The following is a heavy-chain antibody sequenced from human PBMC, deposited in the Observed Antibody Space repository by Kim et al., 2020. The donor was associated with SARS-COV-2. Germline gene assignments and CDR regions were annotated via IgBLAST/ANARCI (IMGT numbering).Heavy chain of an antibody. Sequence: ASVKVSCKASGYTFTSYGISWVRQAPGQGLEWMGWISAYNGNTNYAQKLQGRVTMTTDTSTSTAYMELRSLRSDDTAVYYCARDPTGPLYYYGMDVWGQGTTVTDS. V-gene: IGHV1-18*01. CDR3: ARDPTGPLYYYGMDV. CDR2: ISAYNGNT. J-gene: IGHJ6*02. CDR1: GYTFTSYG.